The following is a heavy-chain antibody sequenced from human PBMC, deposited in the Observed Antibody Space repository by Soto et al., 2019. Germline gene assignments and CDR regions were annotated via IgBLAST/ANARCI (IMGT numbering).Heavy chain of an antibody. CDR3: AKGPKFGVPISAKYFQH. V-gene: IGHV3-23*01. CDR1: GFTFSSYA. Sequence: PGGSLRLSCAASGFTFSSYAMSWVRQAPGKGLEWVSAISGSGGSTYYADSVKGRFTISRDNSKNTLYLQMNSLRAEDTAVYYCAKGPKFGVPISAKYFQHWGQGTLVTVSS. CDR2: ISGSGGST. D-gene: IGHD3-3*01. J-gene: IGHJ1*01.